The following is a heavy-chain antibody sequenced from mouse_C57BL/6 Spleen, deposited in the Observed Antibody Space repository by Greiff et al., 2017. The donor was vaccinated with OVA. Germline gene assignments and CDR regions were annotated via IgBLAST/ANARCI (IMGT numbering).Heavy chain of an antibody. J-gene: IGHJ4*01. CDR2: ISSGSSTI. CDR3: ARDYDYGDYYAMDY. D-gene: IGHD2-4*01. CDR1: GFTFSDYG. V-gene: IGHV5-17*01. Sequence: EVQRVESGGGLVKPGGSLKLSCAASGFTFSDYGMHWVRQAPEKGLEWVAYISSGSSTIYYADTVKGRFTISRDNAKNTLFLQMTSLRSEDTAMYYCARDYDYGDYYAMDYWGQGTSVTVSS.